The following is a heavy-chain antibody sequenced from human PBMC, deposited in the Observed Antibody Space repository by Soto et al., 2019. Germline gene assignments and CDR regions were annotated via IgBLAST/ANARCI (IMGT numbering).Heavy chain of an antibody. D-gene: IGHD3-22*01. CDR1: GGSISRSGYF. V-gene: IGHV4-39*01. Sequence: SETLSLTCTLSGGSISRSGYFCDWFRQPPGKGLQWIGTIYYSGSTYINPSLKSRVTMSVDTAENQISLELSSVTAADTAVYYCARLSSGQTLFDYWGQGTLVTVS. CDR3: ARLSSGQTLFDY. CDR2: IYYSGST. J-gene: IGHJ4*02.